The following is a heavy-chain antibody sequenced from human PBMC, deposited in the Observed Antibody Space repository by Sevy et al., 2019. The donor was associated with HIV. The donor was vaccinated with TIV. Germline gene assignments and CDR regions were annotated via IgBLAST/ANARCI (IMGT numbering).Heavy chain of an antibody. J-gene: IGHJ5*02. CDR1: GFTLSHYW. D-gene: IGHD3-10*01. CDR3: VRDIAFGANDR. Sequence: GGSLRLSCAASGFTLSHYWMSWVRQVPGKGLEWVANIKQDGSAKYYVDSVKGRFTISRDNAKSSVYLQMNSLGAEDTAVYYCVRDIAFGANDRWGQGTLVTVSS. CDR2: IKQDGSAK. V-gene: IGHV3-7*01.